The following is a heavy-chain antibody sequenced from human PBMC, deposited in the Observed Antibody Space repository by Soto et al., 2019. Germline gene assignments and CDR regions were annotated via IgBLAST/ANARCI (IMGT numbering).Heavy chain of an antibody. Sequence: GDSIRGGGFSWTWIRQPPGKGLEWVGYIYHSGSAYYNPSLKSRVTISIDRSKNQFSLKLSSVTAADTAVYYCARGALYGDTINNWGQGTLVTVSS. D-gene: IGHD4-17*01. J-gene: IGHJ4*02. V-gene: IGHV4-30-2*01. CDR3: ARGALYGDTINN. CDR1: GDSIRGGGFS. CDR2: IYHSGSA.